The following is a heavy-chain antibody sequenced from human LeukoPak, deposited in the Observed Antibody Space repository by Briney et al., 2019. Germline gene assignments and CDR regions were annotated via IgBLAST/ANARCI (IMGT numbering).Heavy chain of an antibody. CDR2: ITPIFGTA. V-gene: IGHV1-69*13. D-gene: IGHD3-22*01. J-gene: IGHJ4*02. CDR3: SSHYYDSSGYSPGGY. CDR1: GGTFSSYA. Sequence: SVKVSCKASGGTFSSYAISWVRQAPGQGLEWMGGITPIFGTANYAQKFQGRVTITADESTSTAYMELSSLRSEDTAVYYCSSHYYDSSGYSPGGYWGQGTLVTVSS.